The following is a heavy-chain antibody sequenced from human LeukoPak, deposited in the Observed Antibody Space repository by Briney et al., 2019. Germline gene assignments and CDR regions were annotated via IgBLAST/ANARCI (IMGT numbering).Heavy chain of an antibody. V-gene: IGHV2-70*04. CDR1: GXSLSTSGMR. CDR2: IXWDDDK. D-gene: IGHD3-3*01. Sequence: SGPXXXXXTPXLTLTCTFSGXSLSTSGMRVXXXXXPPGKALEWLSLIXWDDDKFYSTSLKTRITISKDTSKNQVVLTMTNMDPVDTATYYCARTNYDFWSGYYAYFDYWGQGTLVTVSS. CDR3: ARTNYDFWSGYYAYFDY. J-gene: IGHJ4*02.